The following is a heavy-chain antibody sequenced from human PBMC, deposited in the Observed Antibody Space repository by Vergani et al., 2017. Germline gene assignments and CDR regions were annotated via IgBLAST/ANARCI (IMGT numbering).Heavy chain of an antibody. D-gene: IGHD1-26*01. CDR1: GFTFNNYA. CDR3: ARDLSGNYWRGPFHY. J-gene: IGHJ4*02. V-gene: IGHV3-30*04. Sequence: QVQLVESGGGVVQPGRSLRLSCAASGFTFNNYAMYWVRQAPGKGLEWVAVISYDGDNKYYADSVKGRFTISRENSKNTLYLQMNSLRAEDTAVYYCARDLSGNYWRGPFHYWGQGTLVTVSS. CDR2: ISYDGDNK.